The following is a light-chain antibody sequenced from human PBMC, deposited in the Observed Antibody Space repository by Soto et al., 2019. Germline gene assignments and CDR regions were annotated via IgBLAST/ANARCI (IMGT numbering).Light chain of an antibody. Sequence: EIVMTQSPATLSVSPGERATLSCRASQSISGNLAWYQQKPGQAPRLLIYGTSTRATGIPARFSGSGSGTEFTLTISSLQSEDIAVYYCQQYYDWPPYTFGQGTKLKIK. V-gene: IGKV3-15*01. CDR2: GTS. CDR1: QSISGN. J-gene: IGKJ2*01. CDR3: QQYYDWPPYT.